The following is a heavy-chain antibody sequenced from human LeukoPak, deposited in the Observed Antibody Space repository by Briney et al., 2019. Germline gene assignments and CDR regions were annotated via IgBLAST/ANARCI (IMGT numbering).Heavy chain of an antibody. D-gene: IGHD2-2*01. V-gene: IGHV3-23*01. CDR3: ASLRGVCSSTSCYAGEAFDI. J-gene: IGHJ3*02. CDR2: ISGSGGST. Sequence: PGGSLRLSCAASEFTFSNYAMNWVRQAPGKGLEWVSGISGSGGSTYYADSVKGRFTISRDNAKNSLYLQMNSLRAEDTAVYYCASLRGVCSSTSCYAGEAFDIWGQGTMVTVSS. CDR1: EFTFSNYA.